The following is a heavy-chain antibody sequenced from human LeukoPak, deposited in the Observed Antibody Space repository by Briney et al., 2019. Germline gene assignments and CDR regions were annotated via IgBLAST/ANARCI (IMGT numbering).Heavy chain of an antibody. CDR2: TSASGGST. CDR3: ARVIRYFDWSPTYFDY. Sequence: PGGSLRLSCAASGFTFSSYAMSWVRQAPGKGLEWVSGTSASGGSTYYADSVKGRFTISRDNAKNSLYLQMNSLRAEDTALYYCARVIRYFDWSPTYFDYWGQGTLVTVSS. J-gene: IGHJ4*02. V-gene: IGHV3-23*01. D-gene: IGHD3-9*01. CDR1: GFTFSSYA.